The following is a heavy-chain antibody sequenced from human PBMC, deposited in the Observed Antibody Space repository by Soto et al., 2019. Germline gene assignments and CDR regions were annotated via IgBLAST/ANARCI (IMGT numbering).Heavy chain of an antibody. Sequence: WGSLRLSCAASGIVFSDYMSWVRQAPGKGLEWLSYISGSGRTIYSADSVKGRFTISRDNATNSLYLQMNNVRTEDTAVYYCARLPFPWGWFDPWGQGTLVTVSS. CDR1: GIVFSDY. V-gene: IGHV3-11*01. D-gene: IGHD3-16*01. J-gene: IGHJ5*02. CDR2: ISGSGRTI. CDR3: ARLPFPWGWFDP.